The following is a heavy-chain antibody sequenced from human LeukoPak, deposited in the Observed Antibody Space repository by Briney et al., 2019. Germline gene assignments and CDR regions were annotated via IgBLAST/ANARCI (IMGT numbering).Heavy chain of an antibody. CDR3: ARNVLYSSSADY. CDR2: IYHSGTT. CDR1: ADSISSGYY. V-gene: IGHV4-38-2*02. J-gene: IGHJ4*02. Sequence: SETLSLTCSDPADSISSGYYWGWIRQPPGKGLEWIGTIYHSGTTYYNPSLKSRVTISVDTSKNQFSLKLSSVTAADTAVYYCARNVLYSSSADYWGQGTLVTVSS. D-gene: IGHD6-6*01.